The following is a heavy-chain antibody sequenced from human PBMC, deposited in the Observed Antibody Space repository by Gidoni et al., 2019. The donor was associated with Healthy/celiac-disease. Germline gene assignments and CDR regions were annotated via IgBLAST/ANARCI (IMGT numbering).Heavy chain of an antibody. D-gene: IGHD3-3*01. CDR1: GFTFSSYA. V-gene: IGHV3-30-3*01. CDR2: ISYDGSNK. CDR3: ARDRGARTIFGVVNWFDP. J-gene: IGHJ5*02. Sequence: QVQLVESGGGVVRPGRSLRLSCAASGFTFSSYAMHWVRQAPGKGLEWVAVISYDGSNKYYADSVKGRFTISRDNSKNTLYLQMNSLRAEDTAVYYCARDRGARTIFGVVNWFDPWGQGTLVTVSS.